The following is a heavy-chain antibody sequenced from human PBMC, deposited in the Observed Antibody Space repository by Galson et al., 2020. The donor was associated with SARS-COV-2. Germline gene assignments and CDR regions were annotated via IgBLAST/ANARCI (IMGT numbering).Heavy chain of an antibody. CDR1: GFTVSSNY. Sequence: GGSLRLSCAASGFTVSSNYMSWVRQAPGKGLEWVSVIYSGGSTYYADSVKGRFTISRDNSKNTLYLQMNSLRAEDTAVYYCARVSRASIHYYGMDVWGQGTTVTVSS. V-gene: IGHV3-53*01. CDR2: IYSGGST. CDR3: ARVSRASIHYYGMDV. J-gene: IGHJ6*02.